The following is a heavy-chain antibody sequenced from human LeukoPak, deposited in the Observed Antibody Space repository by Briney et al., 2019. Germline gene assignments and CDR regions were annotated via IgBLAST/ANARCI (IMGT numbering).Heavy chain of an antibody. CDR1: GFTFSRYW. V-gene: IGHV3-74*01. D-gene: IGHD6-13*01. J-gene: IGHJ4*02. Sequence: GGSLRLSCVASGFTFSRYWMHWVRQAPGKGLVWVSRINSDGRSTNYADTVKGRFTISRDNAKNSLYLQMNSLRAEDTAVYYCARDRHGYSSSWPAYFDYWGQGTLVTVSS. CDR3: ARDRHGYSSSWPAYFDY. CDR2: INSDGRST.